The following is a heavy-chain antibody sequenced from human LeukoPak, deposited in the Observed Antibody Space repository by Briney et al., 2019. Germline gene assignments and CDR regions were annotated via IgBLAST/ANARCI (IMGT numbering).Heavy chain of an antibody. CDR1: GFTFSSYA. Sequence: GGSLRLSCAAYGFTFSSYAMSWVRQAPGKGLEWVSAISGSGGSTYYADSVKGRFTISRDNSKNTLYLQMNSLRAEDTAVYYCAKVAEYYYYYGMDVWGQGTTVTVSS. CDR2: ISGSGGST. J-gene: IGHJ6*02. CDR3: AKVAEYYYYYGMDV. V-gene: IGHV3-23*01.